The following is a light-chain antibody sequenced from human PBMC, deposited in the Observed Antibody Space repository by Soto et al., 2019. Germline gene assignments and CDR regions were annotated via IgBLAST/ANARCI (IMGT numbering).Light chain of an antibody. CDR2: AAS. Sequence: DIQMTQSPSAMSASVGDRVNITCRASQGISNYLAWFQLKPGKVPKRLMYAASTLQSGVPSRFSGSGSGTEFTLSISSLQPDDFATYYCQQYGTSSRTFGQGTKVDIK. V-gene: IGKV1-17*03. CDR3: QQYGTSSRT. CDR1: QGISNY. J-gene: IGKJ1*01.